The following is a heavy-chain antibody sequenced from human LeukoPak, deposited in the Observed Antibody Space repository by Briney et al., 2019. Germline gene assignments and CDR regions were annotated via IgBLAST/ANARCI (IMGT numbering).Heavy chain of an antibody. CDR3: ARDRNYDSSGSTFDP. CDR2: INPSGGST. Sequence: AASVKVSCKASGYTFTSYYMHWVRQAPGQGLEGMGIINPSGGSTSYAQKFQGRVTMTRDTSTSTVYMELSSLRSEDTAVYYCARDRNYDSSGSTFDPWGQGTLVTVSS. CDR1: GYTFTSYY. D-gene: IGHD3-22*01. V-gene: IGHV1-46*01. J-gene: IGHJ5*02.